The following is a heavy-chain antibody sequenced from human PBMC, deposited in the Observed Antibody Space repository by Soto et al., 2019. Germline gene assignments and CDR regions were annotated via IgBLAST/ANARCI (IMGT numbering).Heavy chain of an antibody. CDR1: GGSISSGGYY. J-gene: IGHJ6*02. CDR3: ARVKSTSGHPAGEGRYYGMDV. Sequence: QVQLQESGPGLVTPSQTLSLTCTVSGGSISSGGYYWSWIRQHPGKGLEWIGYIYYSGSTYYNPSLKSRVTSSVDTSENQFSLKLSYVTAAGTAVYYCARVKSTSGHPAGEGRYYGMDVWGQGTTVVVSS. D-gene: IGHD2-2*01. V-gene: IGHV4-31*03. CDR2: IYYSGST.